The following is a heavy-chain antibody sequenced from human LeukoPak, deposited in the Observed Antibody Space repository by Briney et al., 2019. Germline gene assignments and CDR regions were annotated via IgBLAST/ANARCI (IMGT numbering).Heavy chain of an antibody. V-gene: IGHV3-64*01. CDR3: AREGASSGSYSY. Sequence: GGSLRLSCAASGFTFSKYAMHWVRQAPGKGLEYASAISSNGDSTYYANSVKGRFTISRDNSKNTLYLQMGSLRVEDMGVYYCAREGASSGSYSYWGQGTLVTVSS. J-gene: IGHJ4*02. D-gene: IGHD1-26*01. CDR1: GFTFSKYA. CDR2: ISSNGDST.